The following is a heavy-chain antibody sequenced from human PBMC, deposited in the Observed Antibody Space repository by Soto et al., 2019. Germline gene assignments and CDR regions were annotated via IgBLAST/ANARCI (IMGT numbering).Heavy chain of an antibody. D-gene: IGHD6-19*01. Sequence: PGGSLRLSCAASGFTFGSYEMNWVRQAPGKGLEWVSYMSSGGTTKYYADSVKGRFTISRDNAKNSLFLQMNSLRAEDTAVYYCAGSTLSNGWYYFDYWGQGTLVTVYS. CDR1: GFTFGSYE. J-gene: IGHJ4*02. CDR2: MSSGGTTK. CDR3: AGSTLSNGWYYFDY. V-gene: IGHV3-48*03.